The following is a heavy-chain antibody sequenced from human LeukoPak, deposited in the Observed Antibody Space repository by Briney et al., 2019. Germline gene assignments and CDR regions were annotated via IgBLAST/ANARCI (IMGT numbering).Heavy chain of an antibody. Sequence: GGSLRLSCAASGFTFSDYYMSWIRQAPGKGLEWVSYISSSGSTIYYADSVKGRFTISRDNAKNSLYLQMNSLRAEDTAVYYCARDVYTGYSSSWYGGDYYYGMDVWGQRTTVTVSS. J-gene: IGHJ6*02. V-gene: IGHV3-11*01. CDR2: ISSSGSTI. D-gene: IGHD6-13*01. CDR1: GFTFSDYY. CDR3: ARDVYTGYSSSWYGGDYYYGMDV.